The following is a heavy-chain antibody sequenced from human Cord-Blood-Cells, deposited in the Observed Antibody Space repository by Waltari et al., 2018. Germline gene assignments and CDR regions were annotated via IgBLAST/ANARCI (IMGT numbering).Heavy chain of an antibody. CDR3: ARGPAPLLWFGETYGMDV. D-gene: IGHD3-10*01. Sequence: QVQLVQSGAEVKKPGASVKVSCKASGYTFTGYYMHLVRPSPGQGLEWMGWINPNSGGTNYAQKFQGWVTMTRDTSISTAYMELSRLRSDDTAVYYCARGPAPLLWFGETYGMDVWGQGTTVTVSS. CDR1: GYTFTGYY. CDR2: INPNSGGT. J-gene: IGHJ6*02. V-gene: IGHV1-2*04.